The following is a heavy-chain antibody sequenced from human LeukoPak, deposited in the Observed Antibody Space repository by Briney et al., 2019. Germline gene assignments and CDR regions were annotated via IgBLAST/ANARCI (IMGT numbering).Heavy chain of an antibody. J-gene: IGHJ6*02. CDR2: IYPRDGST. Sequence: ASVKVSCKASGYTFTSNYIHWVRQAPGQGLEWMGMIYPRDGSTSYAQKFQGRVTVTRDTSTSTVHMELSGLRSEDTAVYYCARVGGTNYYYYGMDVWGQGTTVTVSS. CDR3: ARVGGTNYYYYGMDV. D-gene: IGHD1-1*01. V-gene: IGHV1-46*01. CDR1: GYTFTSNY.